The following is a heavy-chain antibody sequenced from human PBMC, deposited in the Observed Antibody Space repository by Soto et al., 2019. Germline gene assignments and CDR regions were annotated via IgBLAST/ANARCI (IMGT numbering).Heavy chain of an antibody. J-gene: IGHJ4*02. V-gene: IGHV4-30-2*01. D-gene: IGHD2-21*01. CDR3: ASRDGYNQGSFDY. CDR1: GGSISSGGYS. CDR2: IYHSGST. Sequence: SETLSLTCAVSGGSISSGGYSWSWIRQPPGKGLEWIGYIYHSGSTYYNPSLKSRVTISVDRSKNQFSLKLSSVTAADTAVYYCASRDGYNQGSFDYWGQGTLVTVSS.